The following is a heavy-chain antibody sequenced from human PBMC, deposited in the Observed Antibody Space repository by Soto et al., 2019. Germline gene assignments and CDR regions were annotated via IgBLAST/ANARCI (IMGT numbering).Heavy chain of an antibody. D-gene: IGHD3-10*01. Sequence: QVQLVESGGGVVQPGRSLRLSCAASGFTFSGYGMHWVRQAPGKGLEWVAVISSDGSDKYYADSVKGRFTISRDNSKNTLYVQMNSLRAEDTAVYYCAKVMGVRGVTSGADYWGQGTLVTVSS. CDR1: GFTFSGYG. CDR2: ISSDGSDK. CDR3: AKVMGVRGVTSGADY. V-gene: IGHV3-30*18. J-gene: IGHJ4*02.